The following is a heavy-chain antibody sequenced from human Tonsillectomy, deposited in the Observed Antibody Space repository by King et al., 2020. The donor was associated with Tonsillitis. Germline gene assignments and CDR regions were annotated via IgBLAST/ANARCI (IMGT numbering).Heavy chain of an antibody. Sequence: VQLQQVGAGLLKPSETLSLTCAVYGGSFSGYYWSWIRQPPGKGLEGIGEINHSGSTNYNPSLKSRVTISVDTSKNQFSLKFSSVTAADTAVYSCSRKGHSTSGRYWYFDLWGRGALVTVSS. J-gene: IGHJ2*01. CDR3: SRKGHSTSGRYWYFDL. CDR1: GGSFSGYY. D-gene: IGHD6-6*01. CDR2: INHSGST. V-gene: IGHV4-34*01.